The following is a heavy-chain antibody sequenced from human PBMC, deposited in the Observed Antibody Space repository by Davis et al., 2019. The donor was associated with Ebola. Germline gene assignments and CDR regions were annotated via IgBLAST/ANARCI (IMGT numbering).Heavy chain of an antibody. Sequence: ASVKVSCKASGYTFTSYYMHWVRQAPGQGLEWMGIINPSGGSTSYAQKFQGRVTITADESTSTAYMELSSLRSEDTAVYYCARGGGPYYYDSSGSLGYWGQGTLVTVSS. CDR3: ARGGGPYYYDSSGSLGY. D-gene: IGHD3-22*01. V-gene: IGHV1-46*01. J-gene: IGHJ4*02. CDR2: INPSGGST. CDR1: GYTFTSYY.